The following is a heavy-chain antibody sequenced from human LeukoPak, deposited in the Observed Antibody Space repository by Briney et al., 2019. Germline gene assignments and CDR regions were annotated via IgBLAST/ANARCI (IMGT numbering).Heavy chain of an antibody. D-gene: IGHD3-10*01. Sequence: GRSLRLSCAASGFTLSSYAMNWVRQAPGKGLEWVALISYDGTNKYYADSVKGRFTISRDNSKNTLYLQMNSLRAEDTAVYYCAGRLLWFGDSTWGQGTMVTVSS. V-gene: IGHV3-30*04. CDR3: AGRLLWFGDST. J-gene: IGHJ3*01. CDR1: GFTLSSYA. CDR2: ISYDGTNK.